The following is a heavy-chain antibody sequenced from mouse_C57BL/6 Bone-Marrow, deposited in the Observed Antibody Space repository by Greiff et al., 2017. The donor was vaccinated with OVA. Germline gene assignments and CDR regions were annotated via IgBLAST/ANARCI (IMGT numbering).Heavy chain of an antibody. V-gene: IGHV5-12*01. D-gene: IGHD3-2*02. Sequence: DVQLQESGGGLVQPGGSLKLSCAASGFTFSDYYMYWVRQTPEKRLEWVAYISNGGGSTYYPDTVKGRFTISRDNAKNTLYLQMSRLKSEDTAMYYCAREGSSGYDYAMDYWGQGTSVTVSS. CDR2: ISNGGGST. CDR3: AREGSSGYDYAMDY. CDR1: GFTFSDYY. J-gene: IGHJ4*01.